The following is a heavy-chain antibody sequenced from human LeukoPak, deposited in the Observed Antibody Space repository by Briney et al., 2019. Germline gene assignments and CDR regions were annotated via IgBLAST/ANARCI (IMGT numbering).Heavy chain of an antibody. CDR1: GYTLTELS. CDR2: FDPEDGET. CDR3: ATSLVHYYDSSGPDY. D-gene: IGHD3-22*01. Sequence: ASVKVSCKVSGYTLTELSMHWVRQAPGKGLDWMGGFDPEDGETIYAQKFQGRVTMTEDTSTDTAYMELSSLRSEDTAVYYCATSLVHYYDSSGPDYWGQGTLVTVSS. J-gene: IGHJ4*02. V-gene: IGHV1-24*01.